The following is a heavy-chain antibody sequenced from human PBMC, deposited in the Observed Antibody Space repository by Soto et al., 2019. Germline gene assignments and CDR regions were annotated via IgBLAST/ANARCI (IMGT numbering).Heavy chain of an antibody. CDR1: GGSISSSSYY. D-gene: IGHD6-19*01. CDR3: ARGGSSGWYGMDV. J-gene: IGHJ6*02. V-gene: IGHV4-39*01. Sequence: PSETLSLTCTVSGGSISSSSYYWGWIRQPPGKGLEWIGSIYYSGSTYYNPSLKGRVTISVDTSKNQFSLKLSSVTAADTAVYYRARGGSSGWYGMDVWGQGTTVTVSS. CDR2: IYYSGST.